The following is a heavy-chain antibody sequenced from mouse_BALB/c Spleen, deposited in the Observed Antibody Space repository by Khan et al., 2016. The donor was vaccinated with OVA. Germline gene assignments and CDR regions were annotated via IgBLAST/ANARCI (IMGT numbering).Heavy chain of an antibody. CDR1: GFSFSSYS. J-gene: IGHJ3*01. CDR2: ISSGGDYT. Sequence: LVESGGDLVKPGGSLKLSCAASGFSFSSYSMSWVRQTLDKRLEWVATISSGGDYTYYPDIVKGRFTISRDNAKNTLYLQMSSLKSEDTAMYYCASHLTGSFTYWGQGTLVTVSA. CDR3: ASHLTGSFTY. D-gene: IGHD4-1*01. V-gene: IGHV5-6*01.